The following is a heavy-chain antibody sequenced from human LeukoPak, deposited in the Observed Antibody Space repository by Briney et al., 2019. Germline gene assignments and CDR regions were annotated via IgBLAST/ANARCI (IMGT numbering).Heavy chain of an antibody. CDR1: GFTFSSYG. CDR3: SRGAPRFSGFDF. Sequence: PGGSLRLSCAASGFTFSSYGMHWVRQAPGKGLEWVAVILSDGSKEFYTDSVKGRFTISRDNAKNSLYLQMNSLRAEDTAIYYCSRGAPRFSGFDFWGRGTLVTVSS. D-gene: IGHD5-12*01. J-gene: IGHJ4*02. CDR2: ILSDGSKE. V-gene: IGHV3-33*01.